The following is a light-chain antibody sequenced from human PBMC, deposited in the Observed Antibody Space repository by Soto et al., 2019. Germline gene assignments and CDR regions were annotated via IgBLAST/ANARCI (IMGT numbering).Light chain of an antibody. CDR2: GAS. V-gene: IGKV3-15*01. CDR1: QTVISN. Sequence: DIVITHAPGALAASPWRSGTRSCMASQTVISNLAWYQQKPGQAPRLLIYGASTRATGIPARFSGSGSGTEFTLTISSLQSEDFEVYYCQKYNNWPITCGKGQRREIK. CDR3: QKYNNWPIT. J-gene: IGKJ5*01.